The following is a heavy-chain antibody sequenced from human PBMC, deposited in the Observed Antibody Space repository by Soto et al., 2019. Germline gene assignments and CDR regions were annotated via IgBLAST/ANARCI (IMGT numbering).Heavy chain of an antibody. J-gene: IGHJ4*02. D-gene: IGHD3-22*01. V-gene: IGHV4-59*01. CDR1: GGSISRYY. CDR3: ASAYYDSSGYHLSHFDS. Sequence: PSETLSLTCTVSGGSISRYYWSWIRQPPGKGLEWIGYIYYSGTTNYNPSLKSRVTISVDTSKNQFSLKLSSVTAADTAVYYCASAYYDSSGYHLSHFDSWGQGTLVTVSS. CDR2: IYYSGTT.